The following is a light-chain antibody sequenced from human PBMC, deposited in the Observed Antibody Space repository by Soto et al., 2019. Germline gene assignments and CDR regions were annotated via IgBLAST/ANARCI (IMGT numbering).Light chain of an antibody. CDR2: HAS. Sequence: DIQMTQSPSTLPASAGDRVTITRGGSQSISNWLSWYQQKPGTAPKVLIYHASSLESGVPSRFSGGGSGTEFTLTISSLQPDYFATYYCQQYNSYLWTFGQGTKVDIK. V-gene: IGKV1-5*01. CDR1: QSISNW. CDR3: QQYNSYLWT. J-gene: IGKJ1*01.